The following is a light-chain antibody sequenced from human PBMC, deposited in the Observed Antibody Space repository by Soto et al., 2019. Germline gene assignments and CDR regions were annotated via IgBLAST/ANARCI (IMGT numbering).Light chain of an antibody. J-gene: IGLJ1*01. CDR3: QSYDDSLSVHYV. Sequence: QSVLTQPPSVSGAQGQRVTISCTGSSSNIGSTYDVQWYQQLPGTAPKLLIHGNTNRPSGVPDRFSGSKSGTSASLAITGLQADDEADYYCQSYDDSLSVHYVFGTGTKVT. CDR1: SSNIGSTYD. CDR2: GNT. V-gene: IGLV1-40*01.